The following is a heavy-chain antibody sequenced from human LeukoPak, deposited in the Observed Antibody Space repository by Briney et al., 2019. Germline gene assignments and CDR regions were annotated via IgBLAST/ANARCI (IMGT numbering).Heavy chain of an antibody. J-gene: IGHJ4*02. Sequence: SVKVSCKASGGTFSSYDISWVRQAPGQGLEWMGGITPIFGAANYAQKFQGRVTITAVESMSTAYMELSSLRSEDTAVYYCARGWLAETTVVTPYNYWGQGTLVTVSS. CDR2: ITPIFGAA. CDR1: GGTFSSYD. D-gene: IGHD4-23*01. CDR3: ARGWLAETTVVTPYNY. V-gene: IGHV1-69*13.